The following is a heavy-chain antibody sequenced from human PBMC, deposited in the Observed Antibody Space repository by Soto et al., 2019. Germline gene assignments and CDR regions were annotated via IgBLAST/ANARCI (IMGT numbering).Heavy chain of an antibody. D-gene: IGHD3-10*01. Sequence: EVQLVESGGDLVQPGRSLRLSCAASGFTFDDYAMHWVRQVPGKGLEWVAGINWDSDTIAYAASVRGRFTISRDNAKNSLYLQINSLRAEDTALYYCAKDFHTNMALMDVWGKGTTVTVSS. CDR3: AKDFHTNMALMDV. J-gene: IGHJ6*04. CDR2: INWDSDTI. V-gene: IGHV3-9*01. CDR1: GFTFDDYA.